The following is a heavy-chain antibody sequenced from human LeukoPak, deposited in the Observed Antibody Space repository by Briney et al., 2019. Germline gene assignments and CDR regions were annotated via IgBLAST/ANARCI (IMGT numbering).Heavy chain of an antibody. CDR1: GFTFSSKG. CDR3: ARMSGSHLDC. D-gene: IGHD1-26*01. CDR2: IWYDGSKK. J-gene: IGHJ4*02. V-gene: IGHV3-33*01. Sequence: GGSLTLSSLPSGFTFSSKGIHWVRQAPGKGRGWVAVIWYDGSKKYYADSVKGRFTISRDNSKNTLYLQMNSLRAEETAVYYCARMSGSHLDCWGQETLVTVSS.